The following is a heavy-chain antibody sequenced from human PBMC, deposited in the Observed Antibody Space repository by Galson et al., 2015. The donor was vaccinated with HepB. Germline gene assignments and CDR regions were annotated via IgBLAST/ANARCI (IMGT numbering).Heavy chain of an antibody. CDR2: IYSGGDS. V-gene: IGHV3-53*01. CDR1: GLSVGSNF. J-gene: IGHJ2*01. CDR3: ARDPWGGPDWFFDL. D-gene: IGHD2-21*01. Sequence: SLRLSCAASGLSVGSNFMSWVRQVPGQGLEWVSVIYSGGDSFYAESVKGRFTISRDESKNTVYLQMDSLRVEDTAVYFCARDPWGGPDWFFDLWGRGTLVTVSA.